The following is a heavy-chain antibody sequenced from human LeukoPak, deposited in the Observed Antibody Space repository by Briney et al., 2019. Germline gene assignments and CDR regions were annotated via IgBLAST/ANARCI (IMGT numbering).Heavy chain of an antibody. CDR2: INPNSGVT. CDR1: GYTFTACY. D-gene: IGHD6-19*01. Sequence: ASVEVSCKASGYTFTACYMHWVRQAPGQGPEWMGWINPNSGVTNYAQKFQDRVTMTRDTSITTAYMELSRLRSDDTAIYYCARDSGYTSGWFYPYWGQGTLVTVSS. V-gene: IGHV1-2*02. CDR3: ARDSGYTSGWFYPY. J-gene: IGHJ4*02.